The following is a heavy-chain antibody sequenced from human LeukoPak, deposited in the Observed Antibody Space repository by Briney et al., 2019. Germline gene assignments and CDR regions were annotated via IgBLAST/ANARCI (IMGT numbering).Heavy chain of an antibody. CDR3: AELGITMIGGV. Sequence: GGSLRLSCAASGFIFSNYAMTWGRQAPGKGLEWVSTISGSDGATYYADSVKGRFTISRDNAKNSLYLQMNSLRAEDTAVYYWAELGITMIGGVWGKGTTVTISS. CDR1: GFIFSNYA. V-gene: IGHV3-23*01. D-gene: IGHD3-10*02. J-gene: IGHJ6*04. CDR2: ISGSDGAT.